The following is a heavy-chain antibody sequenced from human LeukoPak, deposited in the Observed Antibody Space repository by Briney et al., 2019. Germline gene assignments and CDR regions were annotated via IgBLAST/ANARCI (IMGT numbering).Heavy chain of an antibody. CDR3: ARGGSGSYYSNYYYGMDV. J-gene: IGHJ6*02. CDR2: IYYSGST. V-gene: IGHV4-39*07. Sequence: ASETLSLTCTVSGGSISSSSYYWGWIRQPPGKGLEWIGSIYYSGSTYYNPSLKSRVTISVDTSKNQFSLKLSSVTAADTAVYYCARGGSGSYYSNYYYGMDVWGQGTTVTVSS. CDR1: GGSISSSSYY. D-gene: IGHD3-10*01.